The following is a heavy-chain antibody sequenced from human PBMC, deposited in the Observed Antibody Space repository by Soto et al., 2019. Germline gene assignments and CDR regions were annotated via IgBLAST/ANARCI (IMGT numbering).Heavy chain of an antibody. CDR3: ARSSGGYSYNGMDV. J-gene: IGHJ6*02. CDR1: GYTFTGYY. V-gene: IGHV1-2*02. D-gene: IGHD1-26*01. CDR2: INPKSGDT. Sequence: QEQLVQSGAEVKQPGASVKVSCKASGYTFTGYYIHWVRQAPGQGLEWMGWINPKSGDTKYAQKFQGRVTVARDTSISTAFMELSRPRADDTAVYYCARSSGGYSYNGMDVWGQGTTVTVSS.